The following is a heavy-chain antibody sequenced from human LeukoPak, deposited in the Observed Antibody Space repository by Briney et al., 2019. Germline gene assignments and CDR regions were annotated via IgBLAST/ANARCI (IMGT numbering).Heavy chain of an antibody. V-gene: IGHV3-33*06. CDR3: AKDLYYDFWSGYRAAYYYGMDV. D-gene: IGHD3-3*01. CDR2: IWYDGSNK. J-gene: IGHJ6*02. Sequence: GGSLRLSCAASGFTFSSYGMHWVRQAPGKGLEWVAVIWYDGSNKYYADSVKGRFTISRDNSKNTLYLQMNSLRAEDTAVYYCAKDLYYDFWSGYRAAYYYGMDVWGQGTTVTVSS. CDR1: GFTFSSYG.